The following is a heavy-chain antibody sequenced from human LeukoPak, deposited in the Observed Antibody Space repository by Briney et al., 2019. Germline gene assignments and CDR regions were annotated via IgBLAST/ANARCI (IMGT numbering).Heavy chain of an antibody. J-gene: IGHJ6*03. CDR3: AKRYSSGWYYYYYYMDV. V-gene: IGHV3-30*02. CDR1: GFTFSNYG. CDR2: IRYDGRNK. Sequence: PGGSLRLSCAASGFTFSNYGMHWVRQAPGKGLEWVSFIRYDGRNKYYADSVKGRFTISRDNSKNTLYLQMNSLRAEDTAVYYCAKRYSSGWYYYYYYMDVWGKGTTVTVSS. D-gene: IGHD6-19*01.